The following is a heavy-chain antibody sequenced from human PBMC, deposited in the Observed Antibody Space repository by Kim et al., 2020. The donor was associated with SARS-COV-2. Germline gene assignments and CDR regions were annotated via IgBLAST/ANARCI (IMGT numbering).Heavy chain of an antibody. D-gene: IGHD3-9*01. J-gene: IGHJ3*02. CDR1: GFTFSSYW. V-gene: IGHV3-74*01. CDR3: ARYYPRYDILTGYYMVWNAFDI. CDR2: INSDGSST. Sequence: GGSLRLSCAASGFTFSSYWMHWVRQAPGKGLVWVSRINSDGSSTSYADSVKGRFTISRDNAKNTLYLQMNSLRAEDTAVYYCARYYPRYDILTGYYMVWNAFDIWGQGTMVTVSS.